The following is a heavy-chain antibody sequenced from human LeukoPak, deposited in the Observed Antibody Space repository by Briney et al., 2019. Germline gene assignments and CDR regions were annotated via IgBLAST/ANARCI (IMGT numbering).Heavy chain of an antibody. J-gene: IGHJ5*02. CDR1: GFTFSSYG. CDR3: ARTPRPSGPFDP. V-gene: IGHV3-21*01. D-gene: IGHD2-15*01. Sequence: GGSLRLSCAASGFTFSSYGMHWVRQAPGKGLDWVSSISTTSSYISYTDSVKGRFTISRDNAKNSLYLQMNSLRVEDTAVYYCARTPRPSGPFDPWGQGTLVTVSS. CDR2: ISTTSSYI.